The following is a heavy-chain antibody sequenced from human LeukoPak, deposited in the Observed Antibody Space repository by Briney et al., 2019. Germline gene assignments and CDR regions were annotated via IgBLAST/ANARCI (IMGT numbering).Heavy chain of an antibody. CDR3: ARDPGYDFWSGQKGWFDP. V-gene: IGHV4-59*01. CDR1: GGSISSYY. D-gene: IGHD3-3*01. Sequence: PSETLSLTCTVSGGSISSYYWSWIRQPPGKGLEWIAYVYYSGSTNYNPSLKSRVTISVDTPKNQFSLKLSSVTAADTAMYYCARDPGYDFWSGQKGWFDPWGQGTLVTVSS. CDR2: VYYSGST. J-gene: IGHJ5*02.